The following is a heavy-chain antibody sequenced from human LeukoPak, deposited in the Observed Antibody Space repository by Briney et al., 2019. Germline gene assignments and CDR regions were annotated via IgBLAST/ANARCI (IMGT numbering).Heavy chain of an antibody. J-gene: IGHJ4*02. Sequence: SETLSPTCTVSGGSISSSGHYWDWIRQPAGKGPEWIGSISYSGSTYYNPSLKSRVTISRDTSENQFSLKLSSVTAADTAVYYCARRRQLAIDYWGQETLVTVAS. V-gene: IGHV4-39*01. CDR2: ISYSGST. D-gene: IGHD6-6*01. CDR1: GGSISSSGHY. CDR3: ARRRQLAIDY.